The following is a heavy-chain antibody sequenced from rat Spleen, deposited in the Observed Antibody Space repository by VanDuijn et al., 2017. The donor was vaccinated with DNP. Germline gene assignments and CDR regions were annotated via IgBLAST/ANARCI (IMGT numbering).Heavy chain of an antibody. CDR1: GFSLTSNG. Sequence: QVQLKESGPGLVQPSQTLSLTCTVSGFSLTSNGVGWVRQPLGKGLEWMGTIWAGGKTNYNSAVQSRLSISRDTSKSQVFLRLNSLQTEDTAIYYCARHTLGSLDYWGQGVMVTVSS. CDR3: ARHTLGSLDY. V-gene: IGHV2-72*01. J-gene: IGHJ2*01. CDR2: IWAGGKT. D-gene: IGHD1-7*01.